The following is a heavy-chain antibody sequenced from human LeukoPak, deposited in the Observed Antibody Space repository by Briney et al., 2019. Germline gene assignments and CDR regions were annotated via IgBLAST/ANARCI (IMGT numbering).Heavy chain of an antibody. V-gene: IGHV3-7*01. Sequence: GGSLRLSCAASGFTFSSNWMSWVRQAPGKGLELVANIKQDGSEKYYVDSVKGRFTISRDNAKNSLYLQMNSLRAEDTAVYYCVALGYWGQGTLVTVSS. CDR1: GFTFSSNW. D-gene: IGHD2-15*01. J-gene: IGHJ4*02. CDR2: IKQDGSEK. CDR3: VALGY.